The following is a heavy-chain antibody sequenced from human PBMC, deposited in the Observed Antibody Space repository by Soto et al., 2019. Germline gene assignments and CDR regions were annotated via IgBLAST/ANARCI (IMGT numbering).Heavy chain of an antibody. Sequence: PGGSLRLSCSASGFTFSGAAMSWVRQAPGKGLEWISGISGSGDTTFYADSVKGRFTISRDNSRNTLYLQMSSLRDDDTALYYCAKEFRNLDAFDIWGQGTMVTVSS. J-gene: IGHJ3*02. CDR1: GFTFSGAA. CDR3: AKEFRNLDAFDI. CDR2: ISGSGDTT. V-gene: IGHV3-23*01.